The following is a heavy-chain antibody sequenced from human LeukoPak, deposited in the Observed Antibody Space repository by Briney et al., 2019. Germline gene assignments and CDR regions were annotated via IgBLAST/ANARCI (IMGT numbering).Heavy chain of an antibody. V-gene: IGHV1-46*01. CDR2: INPSGGST. CDR3: ARWEPVGATY. CDR1: GYTFTSYY. J-gene: IGHJ4*02. Sequence: ASVKVSCKASGYTFTSYYMHWVRQAPGQELEWMGIINPSGGSTSYAQKFQGRVTMTRDMSTSTVYMELSSLRSEDTAEYYCARWEPVGATYWGQGTLVTVSS. D-gene: IGHD1-26*01.